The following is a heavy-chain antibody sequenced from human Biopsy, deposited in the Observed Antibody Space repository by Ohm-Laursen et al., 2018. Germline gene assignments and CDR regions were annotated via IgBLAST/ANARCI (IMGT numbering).Heavy chain of an antibody. D-gene: IGHD7-27*01. V-gene: IGHV4-59*01. Sequence: SETLSLTCTVSGGSISSDYWSWIRQSPRKGLEWIGFIYYTGHTNYNPSLKSRATISVDTSKNQFSLKVISVTAADTAVYYCARLTGDPSYWGQGILVTVSS. CDR1: GGSISSDY. CDR2: IYYTGHT. CDR3: ARLTGDPSY. J-gene: IGHJ4*02.